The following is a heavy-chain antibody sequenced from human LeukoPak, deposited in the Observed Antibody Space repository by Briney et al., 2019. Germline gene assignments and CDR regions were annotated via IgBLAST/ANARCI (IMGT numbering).Heavy chain of an antibody. CDR2: ISYDGSNK. V-gene: IGHV3-30*18. D-gene: IGHD1-14*01. CDR3: AKDTGPGDY. Sequence: GGSLRLSCAASGFTFSSYGMHWVRQAPGKGLEWVAVISYDGSNKYYAGSVKGRFTISRDNSKNTLYLQMNSLRAEDTAVYYCAKDTGPGDYWGQGTLVTVSS. J-gene: IGHJ4*02. CDR1: GFTFSSYG.